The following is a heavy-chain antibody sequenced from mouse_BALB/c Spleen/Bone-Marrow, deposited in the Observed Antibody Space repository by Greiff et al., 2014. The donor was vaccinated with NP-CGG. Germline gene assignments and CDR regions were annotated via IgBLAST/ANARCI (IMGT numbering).Heavy chain of an antibody. D-gene: IGHD2-12*01. CDR1: GYSFTGYN. V-gene: IGHV1S135*01. Sequence: VQLQQPRPELEKPGASVRISCKASGYSFTGYNINWVRQSNGKSLEWIGYIDPYSGGTSYYQRFKDRATLTVDKSSSTAYMQLKSLTSEDSAVYYCARSLLRRDALDYWGQGTPVTVSS. J-gene: IGHJ4*01. CDR3: ARSLLRRDALDY. CDR2: IDPYSGGT.